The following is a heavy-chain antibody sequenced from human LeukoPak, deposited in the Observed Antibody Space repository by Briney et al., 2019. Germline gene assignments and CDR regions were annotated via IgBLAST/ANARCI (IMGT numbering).Heavy chain of an antibody. Sequence: GGSLRLSCAASGITVSTNYMSWVRQAPGKGLEWVSIIYSGGATFYADSVKGRFTISKENSKNTLWLQMNSLRAEDTAVYYCARLHYDVLTGPFDYWGQGTLVTVSS. CDR3: ARLHYDVLTGPFDY. CDR1: GITVSTNY. V-gene: IGHV3-66*04. CDR2: IYSGGAT. D-gene: IGHD3-9*01. J-gene: IGHJ4*02.